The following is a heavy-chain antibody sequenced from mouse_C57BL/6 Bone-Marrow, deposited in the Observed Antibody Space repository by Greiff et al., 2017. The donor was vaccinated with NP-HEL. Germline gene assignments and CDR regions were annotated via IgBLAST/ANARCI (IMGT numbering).Heavy chain of an antibody. Sequence: EVQLVESGGGLVKPGGSLKLSCAASGFTFSDYGMHWVRQAPEKGLEWVAYISSGSSTIYYADTVKGRFTISRDNAKNTLFLQMTSLRSEDTAMYYCASYDGYLAYWGQGTLVTVS. CDR3: ASYDGYLAY. V-gene: IGHV5-17*01. D-gene: IGHD2-3*01. CDR1: GFTFSDYG. CDR2: ISSGSSTI. J-gene: IGHJ3*01.